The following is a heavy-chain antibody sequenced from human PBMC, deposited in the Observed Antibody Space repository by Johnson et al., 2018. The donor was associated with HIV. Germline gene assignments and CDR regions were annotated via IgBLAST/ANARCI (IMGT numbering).Heavy chain of an antibody. V-gene: IGHV3-23*04. Sequence: EVQLVESGGGLVQPGGSLRLSCAASGFTFRTYAMSWVRQAPGKGLEWVSVISGDGDRIFYGDSVKGRFTISRDNSKNTVSLQMSSLRAEDTAVYYCEGSGRLHDVFDIWGQGTMVTVSS. CDR3: EGSGRLHDVFDI. J-gene: IGHJ3*02. CDR2: ISGDGDRI. CDR1: GFTFRTYA. D-gene: IGHD6-19*01.